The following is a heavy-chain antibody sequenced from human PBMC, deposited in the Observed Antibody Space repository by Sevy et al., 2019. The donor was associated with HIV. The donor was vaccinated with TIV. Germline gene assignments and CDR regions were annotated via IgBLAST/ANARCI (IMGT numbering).Heavy chain of an antibody. J-gene: IGHJ4*02. D-gene: IGHD3-10*01. CDR3: ARVPTYHYGSATYFDY. CDR2: IGVYNGNL. Sequence: ASVKVSCKTSGYIFTNSGITWVRQAPGQGLEWMGWIGVYNGNLKYAQKFQGRVTMTTDTSTSTAYMELTRPRSDDTGVYYCARVPTYHYGSATYFDYWGQGTLVTVSS. CDR1: GYIFTNSG. V-gene: IGHV1-18*01.